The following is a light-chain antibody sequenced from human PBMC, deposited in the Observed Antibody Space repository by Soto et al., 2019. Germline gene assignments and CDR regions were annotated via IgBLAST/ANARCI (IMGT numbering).Light chain of an antibody. CDR1: SSDVGGYNY. Sequence: QSALTQPASVSGSPGQSITISCTGTSSDVGGYNYVSWYQQHPGKAPKLMIYDVSNRPSGVSNRFSGSKSGNTASLTISRLQAEDEADSYCSSYTSSSTLYVFGTGTKLTVL. J-gene: IGLJ1*01. V-gene: IGLV2-14*01. CDR3: SSYTSSSTLYV. CDR2: DVS.